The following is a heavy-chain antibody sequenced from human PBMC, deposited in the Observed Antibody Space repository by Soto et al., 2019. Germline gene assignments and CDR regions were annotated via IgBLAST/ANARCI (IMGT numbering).Heavy chain of an antibody. V-gene: IGHV3-23*01. D-gene: IGHD6-13*01. Sequence: PGGSLRLSCAASGFTFSSYAMSWVRQAPGKGLEWVSAISGSGGSTYYADSVKGRSTISRDNSKNTLYLQMNSLRAEDTAVYYCAKDRIATGTQHDYWGQGTLVTVSS. CDR1: GFTFSSYA. J-gene: IGHJ4*02. CDR3: AKDRIATGTQHDY. CDR2: ISGSGGST.